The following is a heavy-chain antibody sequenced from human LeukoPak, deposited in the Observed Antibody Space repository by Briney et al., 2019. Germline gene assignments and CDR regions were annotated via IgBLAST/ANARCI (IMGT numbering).Heavy chain of an antibody. Sequence: GGSQRLSCATSGFSFSSYGMHWVRQAPGKGLEWVAVIWYDGSNKYYADSVKGRFTISRDNSKKTLFLQVDSLRAEDTAVYYCARDVAHGERGYFDYWGQGTLVTVSS. J-gene: IGHJ4*02. CDR2: IWYDGSNK. CDR3: ARDVAHGERGYFDY. D-gene: IGHD4-17*01. V-gene: IGHV3-33*01. CDR1: GFSFSSYG.